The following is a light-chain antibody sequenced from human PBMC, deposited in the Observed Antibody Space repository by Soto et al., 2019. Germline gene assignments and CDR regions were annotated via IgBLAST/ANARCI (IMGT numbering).Light chain of an antibody. CDR1: SSNIGAGYD. CDR3: QSYDNTLSGVV. CDR2: GNS. V-gene: IGLV1-40*01. J-gene: IGLJ2*01. Sequence: QSVLTQPPSVSGAPGQRVTISCTGSSSNIGAGYDVHWYLHLPGTAPKLLIFGNSHRPSGVPDRFSASKSGTSASLAITGLQAEDEADYYCQSYDNTLSGVVFGGGTKL.